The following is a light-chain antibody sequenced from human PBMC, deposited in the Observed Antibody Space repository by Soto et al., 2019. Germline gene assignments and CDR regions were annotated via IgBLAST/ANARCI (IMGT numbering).Light chain of an antibody. CDR3: QQYGSSITWT. J-gene: IGKJ1*01. CDR2: AAS. Sequence: EGVLTQSPGTVSLSPGERATLSCRASQSVTSNYLAWYQQKPGQAPRLLIYAASSRVTGIPDRFSGSGSGTDFSLTISRMEAEDFAVYSCQQYGSSITWTFGQGTKVEIK. CDR1: QSVTSNY. V-gene: IGKV3-20*01.